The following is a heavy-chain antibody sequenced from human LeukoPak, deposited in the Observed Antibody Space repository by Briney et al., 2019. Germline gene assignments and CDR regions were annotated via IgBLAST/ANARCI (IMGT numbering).Heavy chain of an antibody. V-gene: IGHV3-7*03. D-gene: IGHD3-9*01. CDR3: AKEALRYFDWLVSPFDY. J-gene: IGHJ4*02. Sequence: GGSLRLSCAVSGFTFSSDWMIWVRQAPGKGLEWVANINPDGSEKNYVDSVRGRFTISRDNAKNSLDLQMNSLRAEDTAVYYCAKEALRYFDWLVSPFDYWGQGTLVTVSS. CDR2: INPDGSEK. CDR1: GFTFSSDW.